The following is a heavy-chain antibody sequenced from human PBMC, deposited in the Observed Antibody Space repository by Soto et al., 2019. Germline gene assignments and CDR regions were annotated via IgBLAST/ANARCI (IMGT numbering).Heavy chain of an antibody. Sequence: QVQLVESGGGVVQPGRSLRLSCAASGFTFSSYGMHWVRQAPGKGLEWVAVISYDGSNKYYADSVKGRFTISRDNSKNTLYLQMNSPRAEDTAVYYCAKDRRFLERYYGMDVWGQGTTVTVSS. CDR1: GFTFSSYG. CDR2: ISYDGSNK. CDR3: AKDRRFLERYYGMDV. D-gene: IGHD3-3*01. V-gene: IGHV3-30*18. J-gene: IGHJ6*02.